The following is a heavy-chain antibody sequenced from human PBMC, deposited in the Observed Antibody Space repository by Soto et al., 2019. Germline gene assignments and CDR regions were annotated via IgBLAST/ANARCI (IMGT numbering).Heavy chain of an antibody. D-gene: IGHD3-10*01. CDR3: ARDRDYGYAFDI. CDR2: ISYDGSNK. J-gene: IGHJ3*02. CDR1: GFTFSSYA. V-gene: IGHV3-30-3*01. Sequence: GGSLRLSCAASGFTFSSYAMHWVRQAPGKGLEWVAVISYDGSNKYYADSVKGRFTISRDNSKNTLYLQMNSLRAEDTAVYYCARDRDYGYAFDIWGQGTMVTVSS.